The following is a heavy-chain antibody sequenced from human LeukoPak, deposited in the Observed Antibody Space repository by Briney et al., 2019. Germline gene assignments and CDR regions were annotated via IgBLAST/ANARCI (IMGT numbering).Heavy chain of an antibody. D-gene: IGHD5-24*01. V-gene: IGHV1-3*03. CDR1: GYTFTSYA. J-gene: IGHJ4*02. CDR2: INAGNGNT. CDR3: ANGPTRFVEMATTFDY. Sequence: ASVKVSCKASGYTFTSYAMHWVRQAPGQRLEWMGWINAGNGNTKYSQEFQGRVTITRDTSASTAYMELSSLRAEDTAVYYCANGPTRFVEMATTFDYWGQGTLVTVSS.